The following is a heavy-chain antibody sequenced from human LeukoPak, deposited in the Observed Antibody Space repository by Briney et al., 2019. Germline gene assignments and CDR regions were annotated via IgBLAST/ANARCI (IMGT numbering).Heavy chain of an antibody. V-gene: IGHV3-53*01. CDR3: AKDRIWMVRGVIDY. D-gene: IGHD3-10*01. Sequence: PGGSLRLSCAASGFTVSSNYMSWVRQAPGKGLEWVSVIYSGGSTYYADSVKGRFTISRDNSKNTLYLQMNSLRAEDTAVYYCAKDRIWMVRGVIDYWGQGTLVTVSS. CDR1: GFTVSSNY. CDR2: IYSGGST. J-gene: IGHJ4*02.